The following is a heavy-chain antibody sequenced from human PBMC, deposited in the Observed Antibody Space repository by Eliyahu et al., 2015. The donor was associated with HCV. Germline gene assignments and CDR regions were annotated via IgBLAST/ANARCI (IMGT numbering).Heavy chain of an antibody. CDR1: GGSISSSSYY. CDR2: IYYSGST. J-gene: IGHJ3*02. V-gene: IGHV4-39*01. D-gene: IGHD2-2*01. CDR3: ARGVGNCSSTSCYEDAFDI. Sequence: QLQLQESGPGLVKPSETLSLTCTVSGGSISSSSYYWGWIRQPPGKGLEWIGSIYYSGSTYFNPSLKSRVTISVDTSKNQFSLKLSSVTAADTAVYYCARGVGNCSSTSCYEDAFDIWGQGTMVTVSS.